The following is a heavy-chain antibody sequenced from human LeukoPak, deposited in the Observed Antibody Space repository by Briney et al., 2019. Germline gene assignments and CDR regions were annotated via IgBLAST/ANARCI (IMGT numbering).Heavy chain of an antibody. CDR2: IRTKGDGATT. CDR3: TRVQGDFLFDY. CDR1: GFSCDDYP. J-gene: IGHJ4*02. V-gene: IGHV3-49*04. Sequence: QPGGCLRLXCSASGFSCDDYPMSWVRRAPGKGLESMGFIRTKGDGATTEYAASVKGSFNISRDDSKRIAYLEMNSLKTEDTAVYYCTRVQGDFLFDYWGQGTLVTVSS. D-gene: IGHD2-21*01.